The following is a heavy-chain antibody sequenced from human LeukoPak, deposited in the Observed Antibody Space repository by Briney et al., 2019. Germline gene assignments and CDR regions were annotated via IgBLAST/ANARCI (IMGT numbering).Heavy chain of an antibody. CDR2: IRSKANSYAA. V-gene: IGHV3-73*01. CDR3: TPRIAAAGTIDP. D-gene: IGHD6-13*01. J-gene: IGHJ5*02. Sequence: PGGSLKLSCAASGFTFSGSAMHWVRQASGEGLEWVGRIRSKANSYAAAYAASVRGRFTISRDDSKNTAYLQMNSLKAEDTAVYYCTPRIAAAGTIDPWGQGTLVTVSS. CDR1: GFTFSGSA.